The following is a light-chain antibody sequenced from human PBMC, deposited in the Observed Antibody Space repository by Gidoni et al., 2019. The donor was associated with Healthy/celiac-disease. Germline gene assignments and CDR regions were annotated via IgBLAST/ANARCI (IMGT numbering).Light chain of an antibody. J-gene: IGKJ2*01. CDR2: GAS. Sequence: EIVMTQSPATLSVSPGERATLSCRASQSVSSNLAWYQQKPGQAPRHLIYGASTRATGIPARFSGSGSGTEFTLTISSLQSEDFAVYYCQQYNNWTPYTFGQGTKLEIK. CDR1: QSVSSN. V-gene: IGKV3-15*01. CDR3: QQYNNWTPYT.